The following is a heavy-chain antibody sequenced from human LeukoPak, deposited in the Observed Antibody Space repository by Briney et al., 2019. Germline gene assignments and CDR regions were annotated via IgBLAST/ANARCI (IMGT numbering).Heavy chain of an antibody. CDR2: ISAYNGNT. Sequence: ASVKVSCKASGYTFTSYGITWVRQAPGQGLEWMGWISAYNGNTNYAQKLQGRVTMTTDTSTSTAYMELRSLRSDDTAVYYCARYIAARPDFDYWGQGTLVTVSS. V-gene: IGHV1-18*01. CDR1: GYTFTSYG. D-gene: IGHD6-6*01. CDR3: ARYIAARPDFDY. J-gene: IGHJ4*02.